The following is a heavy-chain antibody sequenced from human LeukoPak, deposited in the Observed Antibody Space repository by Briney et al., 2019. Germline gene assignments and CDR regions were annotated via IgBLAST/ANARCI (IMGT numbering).Heavy chain of an antibody. V-gene: IGHV3-15*01. CDR3: SKTSGRWD. Sequence: GGSLRLSCAGSGVSFSDYAMTWVRQAPGKGLEWVGRIKSKTDGGTTDYAAPVKGRFTISRDDSKNTVYLQMNSLKNEDTAVYYCSKTSGRWDWGQGTLVTVSS. D-gene: IGHD1-26*01. CDR1: GVSFSDYA. CDR2: IKSKTDGGTT. J-gene: IGHJ1*01.